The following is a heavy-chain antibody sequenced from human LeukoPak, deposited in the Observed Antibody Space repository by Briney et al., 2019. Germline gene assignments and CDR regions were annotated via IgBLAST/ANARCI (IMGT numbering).Heavy chain of an antibody. V-gene: IGHV1-69*05. D-gene: IGHD4-17*01. CDR3: ARSRKTTVTTNPFDY. J-gene: IGHJ4*02. CDR2: IIPIFGTA. Sequence: SVKVSRKASGGTFSSYAISWVRQAPGQGLEWMGRIIPIFGTANYAQKFQGRVTITTDESTSTAFMELSSLRSEDTAVYYCARSRKTTVTTNPFDYWGQGTLVTVSS. CDR1: GGTFSSYA.